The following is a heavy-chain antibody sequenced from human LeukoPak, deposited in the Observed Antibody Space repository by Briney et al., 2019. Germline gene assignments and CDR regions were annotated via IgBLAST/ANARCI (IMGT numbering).Heavy chain of an antibody. V-gene: IGHV3-33*01. Sequence: PGGSLRLSCAASGFTFSNYGMHWVRQAPGKGLEWVAVIWYDGSKTYHADSVKGRFTISRDSSKNTLYLQMNSLRAEDTAVYYCASIEYSSSSYYYYGMDVWGQGTTVTVSS. CDR3: ASIEYSSSSYYYYGMDV. CDR1: GFTFSNYG. J-gene: IGHJ6*02. D-gene: IGHD6-6*01. CDR2: IWYDGSKT.